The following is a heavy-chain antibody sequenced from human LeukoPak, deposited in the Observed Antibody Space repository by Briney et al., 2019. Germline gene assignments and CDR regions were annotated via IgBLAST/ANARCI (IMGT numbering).Heavy chain of an antibody. V-gene: IGHV4-34*01. CDR2: INHSGST. Sequence: SETLSLTCAVYGGSFSGYYWSWIRQPPGKGLEWIGEINHSGSTNYNPSLKSRVTISVDTSKNQFPLKLSSVTAADTAVYYCARRRDYYYDSSGYPHFDYWGQGTLVTVSS. J-gene: IGHJ4*02. CDR1: GGSFSGYY. CDR3: ARRRDYYYDSSGYPHFDY. D-gene: IGHD3-22*01.